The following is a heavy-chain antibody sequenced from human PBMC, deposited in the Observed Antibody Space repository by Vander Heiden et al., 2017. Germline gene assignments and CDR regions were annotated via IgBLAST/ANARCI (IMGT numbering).Heavy chain of an antibody. V-gene: IGHV1-18*01. CDR1: GYTFTTYG. Sequence: QVQLVQSGAEVKKPGASVKVSCKASGYTFTTYGISWVRQAPGQGLEWMGWIRPYNGDTYYAQKFQGRVTMTTDTSTSTVYVEVRSLRSDDTAVYYRATHGGSGAVAGTEGCWGQGTLIIVSS. CDR2: IRPYNGDT. J-gene: IGHJ4*02. D-gene: IGHD6-19*01. CDR3: ATHGGSGAVAGTEGC.